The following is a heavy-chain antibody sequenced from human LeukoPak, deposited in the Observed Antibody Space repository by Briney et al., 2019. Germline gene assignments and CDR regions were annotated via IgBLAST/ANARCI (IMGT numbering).Heavy chain of an antibody. J-gene: IGHJ6*03. CDR1: GYSVSSGYY. CDR3: ARDSGGLYYYYYYMDV. CDR2: IYHSGRT. V-gene: IGHV4-38-2*02. D-gene: IGHD3-10*01. Sequence: SETLSLTCTVSGYSVSSGYYWGWIRQPPGTGLEWIGSIYHSGRTFYNPSLKSRVTISVDTSKNQFSLKLTSVTAADTAVYYCARDSGGLYYYYYYMDVWGKGTTVTISS.